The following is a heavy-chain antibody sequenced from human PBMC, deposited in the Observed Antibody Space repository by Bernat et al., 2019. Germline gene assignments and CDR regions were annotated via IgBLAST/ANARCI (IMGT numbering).Heavy chain of an antibody. Sequence: EVQLLESGGGLVQPGGSLRISCVASGFTFSNYTMSWVRQAPGKGLEWVSRISESGDKTYYADSVKGRFTISRDNSRNTLYLQMNSLRVEDAALYYCAKGSGFDSWGQGTLVTVSS. CDR2: ISESGDKT. V-gene: IGHV3-23*01. J-gene: IGHJ4*02. CDR3: AKGSGFDS. CDR1: GFTFSNYT. D-gene: IGHD2-15*01.